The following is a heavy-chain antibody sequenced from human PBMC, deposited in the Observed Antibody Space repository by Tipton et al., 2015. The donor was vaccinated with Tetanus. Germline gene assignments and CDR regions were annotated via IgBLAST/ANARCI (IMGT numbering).Heavy chain of an antibody. CDR2: ISYAGYT. V-gene: IGHV4-59*11. CDR1: GGPISGHY. D-gene: IGHD3-3*01. Sequence: TLSLTCTVSGGPISGHYRSWIRQTPGRGLEWIGYISYAGYTSYSPSLKNRVTMSVDTSKNQFSLKLKSVTAADTAVYYCAREMTRFFDIWGRGTLVTVSS. CDR3: AREMTRFFDI. J-gene: IGHJ2*01.